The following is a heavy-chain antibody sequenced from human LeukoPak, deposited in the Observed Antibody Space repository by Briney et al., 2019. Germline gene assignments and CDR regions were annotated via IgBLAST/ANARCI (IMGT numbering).Heavy chain of an antibody. D-gene: IGHD1-26*01. CDR2: IKQDGSEK. CDR1: GFTFSSYW. Sequence: GGTLRLSCAASGFTFSSYWMSWVRQAPGKGLEWVANIKQDGSEKYYVDSVKGRFTISRDNAKNSLYLQMNSLRAEDTAVYYCARDQRGWELLSRLRQFYWYFDLWGRGTLVTVSS. V-gene: IGHV3-7*01. CDR3: ARDQRGWELLSRLRQFYWYFDL. J-gene: IGHJ2*01.